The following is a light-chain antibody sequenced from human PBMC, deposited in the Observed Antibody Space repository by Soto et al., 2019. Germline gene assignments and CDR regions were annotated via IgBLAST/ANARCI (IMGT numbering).Light chain of an antibody. CDR2: DVS. CDR3: CRRV. J-gene: IGLJ1*01. CDR1: SSDVGGYNY. Sequence: QSVLTQPRSVSGSPGQSVTISCTGTSSDVGGYNYVSWYQQHPGKAPKLMIYDVSKRPSGVPDRFSGSKSGNTASLTISGLKAEDEADYSCCRRVFGNGTKLTV. V-gene: IGLV2-11*01.